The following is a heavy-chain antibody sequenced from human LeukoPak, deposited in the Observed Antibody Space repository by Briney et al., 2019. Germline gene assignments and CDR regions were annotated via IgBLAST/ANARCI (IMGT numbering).Heavy chain of an antibody. Sequence: PGGSLRLSCAASGFTFSSYGMHWVRQAPGKGLEWVAVISYDGSNKYYADSVKGRFTISRDNSKNTLYLQMNSLRAEDTAVYYCAKGPYSSSWYSSGDYFDYWGQGTLVTVSS. J-gene: IGHJ4*02. CDR3: AKGPYSSSWYSSGDYFDY. CDR2: ISYDGSNK. CDR1: GFTFSSYG. V-gene: IGHV3-30*18. D-gene: IGHD6-13*01.